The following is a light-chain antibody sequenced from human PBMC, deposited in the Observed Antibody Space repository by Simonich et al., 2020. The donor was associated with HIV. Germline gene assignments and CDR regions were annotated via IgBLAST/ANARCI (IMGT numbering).Light chain of an antibody. CDR3: SSYIGSTTV. V-gene: IGLV2-14*01. Sequence: QSALTQPASASGSPGQSITISCTGTNSDVGGYKFVSWYQQHPGKAHKLMIYDVTKRPSGVSNRFSGSKSGNTASLTISGLQAEDEADYYCSSYIGSTTVFGGGTKLTVL. CDR1: NSDVGGYKF. CDR2: DVT. J-gene: IGLJ2*01.